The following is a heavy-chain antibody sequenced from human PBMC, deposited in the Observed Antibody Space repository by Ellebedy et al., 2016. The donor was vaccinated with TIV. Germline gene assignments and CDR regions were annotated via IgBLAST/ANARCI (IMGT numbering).Heavy chain of an antibody. D-gene: IGHD3-10*01. CDR3: ARSGGVWYFDF. J-gene: IGHJ2*01. CDR1: GCSISNYY. Sequence: MPSETLSLTCTVFGCSISNYYWTWIRQPPGKGLEWIGYIYNSGSTNYNPSLKSRVTISADTSKNQLSLKLSSVTAADTAVYYCARSGGVWYFDFWGRGALVTVSS. CDR2: IYNSGST. V-gene: IGHV4-59*01.